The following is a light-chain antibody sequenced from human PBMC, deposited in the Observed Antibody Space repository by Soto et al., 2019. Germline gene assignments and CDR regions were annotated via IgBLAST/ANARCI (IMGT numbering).Light chain of an antibody. CDR3: EQYDKSIT. Sequence: EIVLTQSPGTLSLSPGESATLSCRASQSVSSSYLAWYQQKPGQAPRLLIYGASSRATGIPDRFSGSGSGTDFTLTINRLEPEDFAVYYCEQYDKSITFGGGTKVEIK. CDR2: GAS. J-gene: IGKJ4*01. V-gene: IGKV3-20*01. CDR1: QSVSSSY.